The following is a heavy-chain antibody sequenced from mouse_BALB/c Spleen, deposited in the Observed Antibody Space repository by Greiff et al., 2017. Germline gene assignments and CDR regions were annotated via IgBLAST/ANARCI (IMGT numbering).Heavy chain of an antibody. CDR2: IYPYNGGT. D-gene: IGHD2-10*02. Sequence: EVQLHQSGPELVKPGASVKISCKASGYTFTDYNMHWVKQSHGKSLEWIGYIYPYNGGTGYNQKFKSKATLTVDNSSSTAYMELRSLTSEDSAVYYCARGVWYYAMDDGGQGTSVTVSS. J-gene: IGHJ4*01. V-gene: IGHV1S29*02. CDR3: ARGVWYYAMDD. CDR1: GYTFTDYN.